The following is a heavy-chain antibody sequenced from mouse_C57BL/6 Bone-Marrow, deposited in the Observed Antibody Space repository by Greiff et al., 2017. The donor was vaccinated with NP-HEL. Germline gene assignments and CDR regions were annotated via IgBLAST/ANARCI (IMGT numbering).Heavy chain of an antibody. J-gene: IGHJ2*01. D-gene: IGHD1-1*01. CDR1: GFNIKDDY. CDR3: TNILLRGYYFDY. CDR2: IDPENGDT. V-gene: IGHV14-4*01. Sequence: EVKLMESGAELVRPGASVKLSCTASGFNIKDDYMHWVKQRPEQGLEWIGWIDPENGDTEYASKFQGKATITADTSSNTAYLQLSSLTSEDTAVYYCTNILLRGYYFDYWGQGTTLTVSS.